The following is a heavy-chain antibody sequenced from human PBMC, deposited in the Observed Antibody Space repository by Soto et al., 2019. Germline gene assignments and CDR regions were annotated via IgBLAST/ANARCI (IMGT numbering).Heavy chain of an antibody. D-gene: IGHD3-10*01. J-gene: IGHJ4*02. V-gene: IGHV5-10-1*01. Sequence: GESLKISCQGSGYSFTKYWIYWLRQRPGKGLEWLCRIDPADSYTNFSPSFQGHVTISTDKSVSTVYLHWSSLKASDTAVYFCARAVRSEYHYGSEHITFWGRGTQVTVSS. CDR2: IDPADSYT. CDR3: ARAVRSEYHYGSEHITF. CDR1: GYSFTKYW.